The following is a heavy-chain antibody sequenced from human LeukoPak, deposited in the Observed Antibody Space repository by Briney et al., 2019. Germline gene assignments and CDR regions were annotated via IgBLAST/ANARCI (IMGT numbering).Heavy chain of an antibody. V-gene: IGHV3-33*03. Sequence: GRSLRLSCAASGFTFSSYGMHWVRQAPGKGLEWVAVIWYDGSNKYYADSVKGRFTISRDNTKNSLYLEMNSLRAEDTAVYYCLQYNSGSTWGQGTLVTVSS. J-gene: IGHJ5*02. D-gene: IGHD3-10*01. CDR3: LQYNSGST. CDR1: GFTFSSYG. CDR2: IWYDGSNK.